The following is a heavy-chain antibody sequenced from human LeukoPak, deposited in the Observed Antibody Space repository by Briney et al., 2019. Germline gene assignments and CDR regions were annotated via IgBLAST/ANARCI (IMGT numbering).Heavy chain of an antibody. CDR1: GFFFSDYY. CDR3: ARGSWYRFEY. J-gene: IGHJ4*02. D-gene: IGHD6-13*01. Sequence: GGSLRLSCAASGFFFSDYYMSWIRQTPGKGLEWIAYMSSDGSPNKYADSVKGRFTISGDNAQNSVHLQMNNLRVDDTAVYYCARGSWYRFEYWGQGTVVTVSS. CDR2: MSSDGSPN. V-gene: IGHV3-11*04.